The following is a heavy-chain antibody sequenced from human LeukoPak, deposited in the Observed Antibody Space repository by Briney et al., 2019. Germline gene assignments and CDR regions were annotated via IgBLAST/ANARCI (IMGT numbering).Heavy chain of an antibody. CDR3: ATYTAYRGDF. CDR2: IHTSGIT. Sequence: ASETLSLTCTVSGGSISNYYWSWIRQPAGKGLEWIGHIHTSGITNFNPSLKSRATMLIDTSKNQFSLKLSSVTAADTAIYYCATYTAYRGDFWGQGTLVTVSS. CDR1: GGSISNYY. V-gene: IGHV4-4*07. J-gene: IGHJ4*02. D-gene: IGHD3-16*01.